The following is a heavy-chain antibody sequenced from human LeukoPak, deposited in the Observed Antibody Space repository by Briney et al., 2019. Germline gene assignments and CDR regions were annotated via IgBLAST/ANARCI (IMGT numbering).Heavy chain of an antibody. Sequence: PGGSLRLSCAASGFTFSSYSMNWVRQAPGKGLGWVSYISSSSTTIYYADSVKGRFTISRDNAENSLYPQMNSLRAEDTAVYYCARDPIVTTIQRFDYWGRGTLVTVSS. CDR1: GFTFSSYS. CDR3: ARDPIVTTIQRFDY. D-gene: IGHD5-12*01. J-gene: IGHJ4*02. V-gene: IGHV3-48*01. CDR2: ISSSSTTI.